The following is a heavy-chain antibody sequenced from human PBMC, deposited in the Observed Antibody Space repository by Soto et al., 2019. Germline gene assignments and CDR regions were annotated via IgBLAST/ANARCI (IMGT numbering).Heavy chain of an antibody. J-gene: IGHJ6*02. CDR2: VSGSGGTT. V-gene: IGHV3-23*01. D-gene: IGHD6-25*01. Sequence: GGSLRLSCAASGFTFSSYAMSWVRQAPGKGLEWVSGVSGSGGTTYYADSVKGRLTISRDNSKNTLYLLLNSLRAEDTAEYYCARDPPSGTLAPPYYYSSDVWGHGTPATVSS. CDR3: ARDPPSGTLAPPYYYSSDV. CDR1: GFTFSSYA.